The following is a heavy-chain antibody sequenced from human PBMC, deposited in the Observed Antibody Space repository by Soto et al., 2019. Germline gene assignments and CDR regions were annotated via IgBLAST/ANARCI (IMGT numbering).Heavy chain of an antibody. J-gene: IGHJ3*02. CDR1: GGSISSSNW. Sequence: QVQLQESGPGLVKPSGTLSLTCAVSGGSISSSNWWSWVRQPPGKGLEWIGEIYHSGSTNYNPSLKSRVTISVDKSTNQCSLKLSSVTASDTAVYYWARVLDNDAFDIWGKGTMVTVSS. V-gene: IGHV4-4*02. CDR2: IYHSGST. CDR3: ARVLDNDAFDI. D-gene: IGHD3-3*02.